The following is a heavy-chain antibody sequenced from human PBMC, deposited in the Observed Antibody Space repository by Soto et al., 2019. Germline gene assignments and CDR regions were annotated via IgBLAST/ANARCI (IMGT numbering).Heavy chain of an antibody. CDR3: ARDPRSITGTTSSEDFQH. V-gene: IGHV1-69*01. D-gene: IGHD1-1*01. CDR1: GGTFSGYA. Sequence: QAQLMQSGAEVKEPGSSVKLSCTASGGTFSGYAISWVRQAPGQGLEWLGGIIPIFGITNYAQKFQNRLTIAADESSATVYMDLRSLTSEDSAIYYCARDPRSITGTTSSEDFQHWGQGTLVSVS. CDR2: IIPIFGIT. J-gene: IGHJ1*01.